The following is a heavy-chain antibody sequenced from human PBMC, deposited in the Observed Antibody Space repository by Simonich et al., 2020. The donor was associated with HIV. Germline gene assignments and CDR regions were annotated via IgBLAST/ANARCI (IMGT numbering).Heavy chain of an antibody. Sequence: QVQLVESGGGVVKPGRSLTLSCAASGFTFSSYGMHWVRQAPGKGLERVAVIWNDGSNKYYADSVKGQFTISRDDSKNTLYLQMNSLRAEDTAVYYCARDQAIGTYDYWGQGTLVTVSS. CDR3: ARDQAIGTYDY. V-gene: IGHV3-33*01. CDR2: IWNDGSNK. J-gene: IGHJ4*02. D-gene: IGHD1-1*01. CDR1: GFTFSSYG.